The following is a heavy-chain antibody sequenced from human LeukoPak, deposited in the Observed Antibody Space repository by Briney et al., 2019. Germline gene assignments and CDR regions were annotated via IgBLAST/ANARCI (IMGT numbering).Heavy chain of an antibody. D-gene: IGHD6-13*01. CDR2: IYPGDSDT. Sequence: GESLKISCKADGYSFTNYWIGRVRQMPGKGLEWMGIIYPGDSDTRYSPSFQGQVTISADKSISTAYLQWGSLKASDTAMYYCARLDLAAAGIFDYWGQGTLVTVSS. CDR3: ARLDLAAAGIFDY. J-gene: IGHJ4*02. V-gene: IGHV5-51*01. CDR1: GYSFTNYW.